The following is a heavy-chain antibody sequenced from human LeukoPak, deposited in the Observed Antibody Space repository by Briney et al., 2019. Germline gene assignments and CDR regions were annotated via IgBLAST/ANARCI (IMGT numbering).Heavy chain of an antibody. V-gene: IGHV3-23*01. CDR1: GFTFSSYA. Sequence: GGSLRLSCAASGFTFSSYAMSRVRQAPGKGLEWVSAISGSGGSTYYADSVKGRFTISRDNSKNTLYLQMNSLRAEDTAVYYCAKEVDHYYYYGMDVWGQGTTVTVSS. J-gene: IGHJ6*02. CDR2: ISGSGGST. CDR3: AKEVDHYYYYGMDV. D-gene: IGHD3-9*01.